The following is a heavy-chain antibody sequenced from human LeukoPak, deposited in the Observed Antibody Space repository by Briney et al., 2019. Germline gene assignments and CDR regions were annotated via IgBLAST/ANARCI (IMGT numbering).Heavy chain of an antibody. V-gene: IGHV3-23*01. D-gene: IGHD3-3*01. J-gene: IGHJ4*02. CDR1: GFTFRSYA. CDR3: ATDFEQDSWSGHSD. Sequence: GGFLRLSCAASGFTFRSYAMSWVRQAPGQGLEWVSIIYASGASTNYADSVRGRFTTFRDNSNNMVYLQMNSLRAEDTAVYYCATDFEQDSWSGHSDWGQGTLVTVSS. CDR2: IYASGAST.